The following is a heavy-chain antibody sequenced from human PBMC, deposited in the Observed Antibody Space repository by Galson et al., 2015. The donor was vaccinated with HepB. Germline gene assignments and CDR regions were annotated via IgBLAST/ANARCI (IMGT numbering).Heavy chain of an antibody. J-gene: IGHJ6*02. CDR1: GFIFSNYD. Sequence: SLRLSCAASGFIFSNYDMSWVRQAPGKGLEWVSAISGSGAGTLYADSVEGRFTVSRDNSKNTLYLQMRSLRVDDTAVYYCAKRLRSGDYYKRGMDVWGQGTTVTVSS. V-gene: IGHV3-23*01. CDR3: AKRLRSGDYYKRGMDV. D-gene: IGHD3-10*01. CDR2: ISGSGAGT.